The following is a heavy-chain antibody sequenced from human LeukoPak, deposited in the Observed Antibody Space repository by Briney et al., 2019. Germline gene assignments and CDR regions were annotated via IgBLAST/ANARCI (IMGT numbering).Heavy chain of an antibody. CDR3: AKDPGQD. Sequence: GGSLRLSCAASGFTFSSYGMHWVRQAPGKGLEWVAAISYDGSNKYYADSVKGRFTISRDNSKNTLYLQMNSLRAEDTAVYYCAKDPGQDWGQGTLVTVSS. CDR1: GFTFSSYG. D-gene: IGHD1-14*01. V-gene: IGHV3-30*18. CDR2: ISYDGSNK. J-gene: IGHJ4*02.